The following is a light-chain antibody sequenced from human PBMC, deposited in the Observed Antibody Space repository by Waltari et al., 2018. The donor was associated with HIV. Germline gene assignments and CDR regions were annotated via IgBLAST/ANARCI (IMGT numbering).Light chain of an antibody. CDR2: DAS. CDR3: QQRHNSLT. CDR1: SSVSDY. V-gene: IGKV3-11*01. Sequence: EVVLTQSPATLSLSPGETATLSCRASSSVSDYLAWFQHKPGQAPRLLIYDASNRATDTPPRISGSGSGTDFTLTISSLEPDDSAIYYCQQRHNSLTFGGGTKVEIK. J-gene: IGKJ4*01.